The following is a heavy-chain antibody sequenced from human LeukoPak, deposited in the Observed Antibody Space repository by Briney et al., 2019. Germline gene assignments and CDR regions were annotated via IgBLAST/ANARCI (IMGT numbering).Heavy chain of an antibody. CDR2: IKSDGRST. D-gene: IGHD1-26*01. Sequence: PGGSLRLSCVASGFXFSSHWMHWVRQGPGKGLVWVSRIKSDGRSTNYADSVKGRFTISRDNAKNTLYLQMNSLRAEDTAVYYCARGGSPPEALGDTFDIWGQGTMVTVSS. CDR1: GFXFSSHW. CDR3: ARGGSPPEALGDTFDI. J-gene: IGHJ3*02. V-gene: IGHV3-74*01.